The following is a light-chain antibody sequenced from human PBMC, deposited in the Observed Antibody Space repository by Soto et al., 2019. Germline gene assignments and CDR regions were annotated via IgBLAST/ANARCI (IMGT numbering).Light chain of an antibody. CDR1: QNIRGNE. Sequence: EVVLTQSPGALSLSPGEGVTLSCRASQNIRGNELAWYRQKRGQAPRLRIYGGSSRAEGIPDRFSGRGTGTNFTLTISRLEPEDSAVYYCQDYGTSHPWTFGQGTKLESK. CDR3: QDYGTSHPWT. J-gene: IGKJ1*01. CDR2: GGS. V-gene: IGKV3-20*01.